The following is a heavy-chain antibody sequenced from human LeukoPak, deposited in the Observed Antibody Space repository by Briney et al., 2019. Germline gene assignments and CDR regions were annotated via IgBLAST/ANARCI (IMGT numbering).Heavy chain of an antibody. J-gene: IGHJ4*02. D-gene: IGHD5-12*01. Sequence: GGSLRLSCAASGFTFSSYAMSWVRQAPGKGLEWVSAISGSGGSTYYADSVKGRFTISRDNSKNTLYLQMNSLRAEDTAVYYCARVSEEWLRVVGFDYWGQGTLVTVSS. CDR2: ISGSGGST. CDR3: ARVSEEWLRVVGFDY. CDR1: GFTFSSYA. V-gene: IGHV3-23*01.